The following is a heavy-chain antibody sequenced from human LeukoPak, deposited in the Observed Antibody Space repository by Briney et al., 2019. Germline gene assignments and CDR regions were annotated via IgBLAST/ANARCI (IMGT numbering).Heavy chain of an antibody. J-gene: IGHJ6*03. CDR2: ISPYNGNT. CDR1: GYTFTRYS. D-gene: IGHD4/OR15-4a*01. Sequence: ASVKVSCKASGYTFTRYSITWVRQAPGQGLDWMGWISPYNGNTNYPQQLQGRVTLTTDTSTRTAYMELRNLRSDDTAMYYCARAARSADFYYYMDVWGKGTTVTVSS. CDR3: ARAARSADFYYYMDV. V-gene: IGHV1-18*01.